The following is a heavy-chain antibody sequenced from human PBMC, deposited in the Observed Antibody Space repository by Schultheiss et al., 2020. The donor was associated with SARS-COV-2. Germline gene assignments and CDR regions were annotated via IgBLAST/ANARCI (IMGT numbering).Heavy chain of an antibody. Sequence: GGSLRLSCAASGFTFSSYAMHWVRQAPGKGLEWVSSISSSSSTIYYADSVKGRFTISRDNAKNSLYLQMSSLRADDTAVYYCARKRTYFDNTGYPDYSGQGTLVTVSS. J-gene: IGHJ4*02. V-gene: IGHV3-48*01. CDR3: ARKRTYFDNTGYPDY. D-gene: IGHD3-22*01. CDR1: GFTFSSYA. CDR2: ISSSSSTI.